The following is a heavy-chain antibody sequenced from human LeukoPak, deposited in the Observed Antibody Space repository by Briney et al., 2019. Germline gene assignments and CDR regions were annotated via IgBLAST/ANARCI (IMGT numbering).Heavy chain of an antibody. V-gene: IGHV3-48*04. J-gene: IGHJ4*02. CDR1: GFTFSSYA. Sequence: GGSLRLSCAASGFTFSSYAMSWVRQAPGKGLEWVSYISSSSSTIYYADSVKGRFTISRDNAKNSLYLQMNSLRAEDTAVYYCARGDYGDNWGQGTLVTVSS. CDR3: ARGDYGDN. CDR2: ISSSSSTI.